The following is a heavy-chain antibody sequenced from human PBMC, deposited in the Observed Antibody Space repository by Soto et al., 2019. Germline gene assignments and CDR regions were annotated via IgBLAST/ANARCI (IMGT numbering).Heavy chain of an antibody. CDR1: GGTFRGYY. V-gene: IGHV4-34*01. Sequence: QVPLQQWGAGLLKPSETLSLTCAVYGGTFRGYYWSWVRQPPGKGLEWIGAINHSGSTDYNSSLESGVTISIDTSKSQSSLKLSSVTAADTAVDYCARGRTYYDFWSGNYTVTSDAFDFWGQGTMVTVSS. CDR2: INHSGST. CDR3: ARGRTYYDFWSGNYTVTSDAFDF. J-gene: IGHJ3*01. D-gene: IGHD3-3*01.